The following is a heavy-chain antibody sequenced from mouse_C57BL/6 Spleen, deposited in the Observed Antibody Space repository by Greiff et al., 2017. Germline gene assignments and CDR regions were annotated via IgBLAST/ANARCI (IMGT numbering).Heavy chain of an antibody. J-gene: IGHJ1*03. Sequence: ESGPGLVKPSQSLSLTCSVTGYFITSGYYWNWIRQFPGNKLEWMGYISYDGSNNYNPSLKNRISITRDTSKNQFFLKLNSVTTEDTATYYCARIYYYGSSPLWYFDVWGTGTTVTVSS. CDR3: ARIYYYGSSPLWYFDV. CDR1: GYFITSGYY. CDR2: ISYDGSN. D-gene: IGHD1-1*01. V-gene: IGHV3-6*01.